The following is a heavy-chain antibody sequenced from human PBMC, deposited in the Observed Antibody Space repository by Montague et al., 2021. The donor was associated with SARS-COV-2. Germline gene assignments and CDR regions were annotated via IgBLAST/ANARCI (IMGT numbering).Heavy chain of an antibody. V-gene: IGHV4-61*01. Sequence: SETLSLTCTVSGGSVNSGTYYWGWLRQPPGKGLVWIAYMYSSGSTNYNPSLKSRVTMSVDTSRNQFSLKLSSVTAADTAVYYCARGGLYCSGGRCSTFDIWGQGTMVIFSS. CDR3: ARGGLYCSGGRCSTFDI. J-gene: IGHJ3*02. D-gene: IGHD2-15*01. CDR2: MYSSGST. CDR1: GGSVNSGTYY.